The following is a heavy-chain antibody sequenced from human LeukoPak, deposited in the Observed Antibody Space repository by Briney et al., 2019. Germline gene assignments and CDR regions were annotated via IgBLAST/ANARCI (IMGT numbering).Heavy chain of an antibody. J-gene: IGHJ5*02. Sequence: ASVKDSCKASGYTFTAYYMHWVRQAPGQGLEWMGRINPKSGDTNYAQKFQDRVTMTRDTSMSTAYMEISRLRYDDTAVYYCGRGIQSFDPWGQGTLVTVSS. CDR1: GYTFTAYY. CDR2: INPKSGDT. V-gene: IGHV1-2*06. CDR3: GRGIQSFDP.